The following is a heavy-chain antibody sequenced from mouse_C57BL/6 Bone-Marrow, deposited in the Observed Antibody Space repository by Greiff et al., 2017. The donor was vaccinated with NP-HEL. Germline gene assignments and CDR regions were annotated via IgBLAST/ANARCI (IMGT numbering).Heavy chain of an antibody. Sequence: VQLVESGAELMKPGASVKLSCKATGYTFTGYWIEWVKQRPGHGLEWIGEILPGSGSTNYIEKFKGKATFTADTSSNTAYMQLSSLTPEDSAIYYCARSHYYGSRRYFDYWGQGTTLTVSS. CDR2: ILPGSGST. D-gene: IGHD1-1*01. CDR1: GYTFTGYW. V-gene: IGHV1-9*01. J-gene: IGHJ2*01. CDR3: ARSHYYGSRRYFDY.